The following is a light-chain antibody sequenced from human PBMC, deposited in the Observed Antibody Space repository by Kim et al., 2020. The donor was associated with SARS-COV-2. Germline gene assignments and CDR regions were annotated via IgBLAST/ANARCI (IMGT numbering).Light chain of an antibody. J-gene: IGKJ1*01. CDR2: GAS. Sequence: EVVLTQSPATLSLSPGERATLSCRASQSFSSNYLAWYQQRPGQAPRLLIYGASKRATGIPDRFSGSGSGTDFTLTISRLEPEDCAVYFWQGFHILPWTFGRGTKVDIK. CDR1: QSFSSNY. CDR3: QGFHILPWT. V-gene: IGKV3-20*01.